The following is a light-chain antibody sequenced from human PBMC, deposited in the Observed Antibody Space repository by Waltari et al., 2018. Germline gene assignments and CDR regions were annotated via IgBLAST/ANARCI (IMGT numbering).Light chain of an antibody. CDR2: WAS. Sequence: EMTQSPDSLPVSLGERATINCKSNQSVLYNFNNKNYLAWLQLKPGQPPKLLIRWASTRKPGVPDRFSGSGSGTDFTLTISSLQTEDVAVYYCQQYLTLPYSFGQGTKLEIK. V-gene: IGKV4-1*01. CDR3: QQYLTLPYS. J-gene: IGKJ2*03. CDR1: QSVLYNFNNKNY.